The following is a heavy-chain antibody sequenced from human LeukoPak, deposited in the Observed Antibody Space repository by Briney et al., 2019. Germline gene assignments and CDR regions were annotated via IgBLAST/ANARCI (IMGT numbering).Heavy chain of an antibody. D-gene: IGHD3-10*01. CDR2: IYYSGST. J-gene: IGHJ4*02. CDR1: GGSVSSGSYY. Sequence: SETLSLTCTVPGGSVSSGSYYWSWIRQPPGKGLEWIGYIYYSGSTNYNPSLKSRVTISVDTSKNQFSLKLSSVTAADTAVYYCARDPAVHYFDYWGQGTLVTVSS. V-gene: IGHV4-61*01. CDR3: ARDPAVHYFDY.